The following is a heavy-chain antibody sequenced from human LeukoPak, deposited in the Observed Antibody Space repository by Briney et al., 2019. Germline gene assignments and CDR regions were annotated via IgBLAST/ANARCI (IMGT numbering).Heavy chain of an antibody. V-gene: IGHV3-21*01. CDR1: GFTFSSYS. J-gene: IGHJ6*02. D-gene: IGHD2-2*01. CDR3: ARDHLVVPAAIDYYYYYGMDV. CDR2: ISGSSSYI. Sequence: PGGSLRLCCAASGFTFSSYSMNWVRQAPGKGLEWVSSISGSSSYIYYADSVKGRFTISRDNAKNSLYLQMNSLRAEDTAVYYCARDHLVVPAAIDYYYYYGMDVWGQGTTVTVSS.